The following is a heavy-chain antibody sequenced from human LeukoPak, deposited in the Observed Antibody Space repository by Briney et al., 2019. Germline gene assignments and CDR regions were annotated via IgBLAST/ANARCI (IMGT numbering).Heavy chain of an antibody. J-gene: IGHJ3*02. CDR3: ARVKSRPVIRRSAAYGI. CDR2: MNPNSGDT. D-gene: IGHD4-23*01. V-gene: IGHV1-2*02. Sequence: ASVKVSCKASGYTLTSYDINWVRQATGQGLEWMGWMNPNSGDTNYAQKFQGRVNMTRDTSIRTAYMDLSRLRSDDTAVYYCARVKSRPVIRRSAAYGIWGQGTEVTVSS. CDR1: GYTLTSYD.